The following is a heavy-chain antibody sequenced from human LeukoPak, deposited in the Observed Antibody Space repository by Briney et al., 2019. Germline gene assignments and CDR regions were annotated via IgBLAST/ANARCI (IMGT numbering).Heavy chain of an antibody. J-gene: IGHJ4*02. V-gene: IGHV4-59*01. CDR2: IYYSGST. Sequence: TPSETLSLTCTVSGGSISSYYWSWVRQPPGKGLEWIGYIYYSGSTNYNPSLKSRVTISVDTSKNQFSLKLSSVTDAATAVYYCARIAAAGTLRIDYWGQGTLVTVSS. CDR1: GGSISSYY. CDR3: ARIAAAGTLRIDY. D-gene: IGHD6-13*01.